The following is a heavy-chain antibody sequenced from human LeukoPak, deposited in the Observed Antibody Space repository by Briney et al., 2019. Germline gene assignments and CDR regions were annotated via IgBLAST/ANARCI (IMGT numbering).Heavy chain of an antibody. Sequence: PGGSLRLSCAASGFTFSSCAMSWVRQAPGKGLEWVSAISGSGGSTYYADSVKGRFTISRDNSKNMLYLQMNSLRAEDTAVYYCAKDISRLYSNYEYYFDYWGQGTLVTVSS. J-gene: IGHJ4*02. CDR2: ISGSGGST. V-gene: IGHV3-23*01. D-gene: IGHD4-11*01. CDR1: GFTFSSCA. CDR3: AKDISRLYSNYEYYFDY.